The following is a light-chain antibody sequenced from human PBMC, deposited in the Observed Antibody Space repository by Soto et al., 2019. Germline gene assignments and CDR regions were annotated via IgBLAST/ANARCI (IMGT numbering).Light chain of an antibody. V-gene: IGKV1-5*03. J-gene: IGKJ4*01. CDR3: QQYNTYFSLT. CDR2: KTT. CDR1: QTIDSW. Sequence: DILMTQSPSTLSASVGDIVTITCRASQTIDSWVAWYQQKPGKAPKLLIYKTTGLESGVPSRFIGSRSGTEYTLTISGLQPDDFASYYCQQYNTYFSLTFGGGTKVDIK.